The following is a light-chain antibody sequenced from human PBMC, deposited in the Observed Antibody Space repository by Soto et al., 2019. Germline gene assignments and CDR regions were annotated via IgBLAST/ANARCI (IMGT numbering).Light chain of an antibody. J-gene: IGKJ5*01. CDR2: GKS. CDR3: QQYNNWHPST. V-gene: IGKV3-15*01. CDR1: QSVSNN. Sequence: VITQSPGTLSLSQGERATLSCRASQSVSNNYLAWYQQKPRQAPRLLIYGKSSRAHGVPARFSGSGTGTDFTLTINSLQSEDVGVYYCQQYNNWHPSTFGQGTRLEIK.